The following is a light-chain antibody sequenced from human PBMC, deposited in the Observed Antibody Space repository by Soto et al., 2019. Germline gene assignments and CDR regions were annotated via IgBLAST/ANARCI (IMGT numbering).Light chain of an antibody. J-gene: IGLJ1*01. CDR1: SXDIGGYNY. CDR2: EVS. V-gene: IGLV2-14*01. Sequence: QSVLTQPASVSGSPGQSITISCTGTSXDIGGYNYVSWYQQNPGKAPKLMIYEVSDRPSGVSNRFSGSKSGNTASLTISGLQAEDEADYYCSSYTSSSTLYVFGTGTKVTVL. CDR3: SSYTSSSTLYV.